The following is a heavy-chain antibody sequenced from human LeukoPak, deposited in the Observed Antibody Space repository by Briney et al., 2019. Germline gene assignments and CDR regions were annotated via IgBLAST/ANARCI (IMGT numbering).Heavy chain of an antibody. J-gene: IGHJ4*02. CDR2: ITTSSTYI. CDR3: ARGKYSSGWFDY. V-gene: IGHV3-21*01. CDR1: GFTFSSYS. D-gene: IGHD6-19*01. Sequence: GGSLRLSCAASGFTFSSYSMSWVRQVPGKGLEWVSSITTSSTYISYADSVKGRFTISRDNAKNSLYLQMNSLRAEDTAVYYCARGKYSSGWFDYWGQGTLVTVSS.